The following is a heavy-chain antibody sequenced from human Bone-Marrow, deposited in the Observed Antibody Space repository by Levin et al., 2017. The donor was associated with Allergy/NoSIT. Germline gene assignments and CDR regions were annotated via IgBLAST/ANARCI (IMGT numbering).Heavy chain of an antibody. CDR2: IRGSGRT. V-gene: IGHV3-23*01. CDR3: AKVEVYYFDY. D-gene: IGHD2-8*01. CDR1: GFTFSNYA. Sequence: PGGSLRLSCAASGFTFSNYAMSWVRQAPGKGLEWVSAIRGSGRTHYADSVKGRFTISRDNSKTTVFLQMNSLRAEDTAVYYCAKVEVYYFDYWGQGILVTVS. J-gene: IGHJ4*02.